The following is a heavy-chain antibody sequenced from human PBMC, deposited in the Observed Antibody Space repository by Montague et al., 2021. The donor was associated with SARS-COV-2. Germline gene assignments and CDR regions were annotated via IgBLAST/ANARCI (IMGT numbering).Heavy chain of an antibody. V-gene: IGHV4-59*13. CDR1: GGSMRRYY. CDR2: VYVSGGA. D-gene: IGHD2-15*01. J-gene: IGHJ4*02. Sequence: SETLSLTCTISGGSMRRYYCTWIRHLPGTELEPIGSVYVSGGASSNPSPKSRVSVSVDASKNQISLTVTSVTAADTAVYFCARRGTGNYEILDYWGQGTLVTVSS. CDR3: ARRGTGNYEILDY.